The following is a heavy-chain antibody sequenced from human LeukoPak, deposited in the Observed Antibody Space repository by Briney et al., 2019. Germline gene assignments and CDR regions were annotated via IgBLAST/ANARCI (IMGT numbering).Heavy chain of an antibody. CDR2: INHSGST. CDR1: GGSFSGYY. V-gene: IGHV4-34*01. Sequence: PSETLSLTCAVYGGSFSGYYWSWIRQPPGKGLEWIGEINHSGSTNYNPSLKSRVTISVDTSKNQFSLKLSSVTAADTAVYYCARRLGGYSYGPRNAFDIWGQGTMVTVSS. CDR3: ARRLGGYSYGPRNAFDI. D-gene: IGHD5-18*01. J-gene: IGHJ3*02.